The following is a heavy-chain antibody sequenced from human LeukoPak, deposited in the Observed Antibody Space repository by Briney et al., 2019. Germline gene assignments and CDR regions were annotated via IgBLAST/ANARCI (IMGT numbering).Heavy chain of an antibody. CDR2: IYYSGST. V-gene: IGHV4-59*01. CDR3: AAGVDYWYFDL. D-gene: IGHD7-27*01. CDR1: GGSISSYY. Sequence: PSETLSLTCTVSGGSISSYYWSWIRQPPGKGLEWIGYIYYSGSTNYNPSLKSRVTISVDTSKNQFSLKLSSVTAADTAVYYCAAGVDYWYFDLWGRGTLVTVSS. J-gene: IGHJ2*01.